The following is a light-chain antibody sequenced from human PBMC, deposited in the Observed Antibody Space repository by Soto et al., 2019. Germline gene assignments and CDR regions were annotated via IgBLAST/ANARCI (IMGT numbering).Light chain of an antibody. CDR1: SSNVVGNA. CDR3: AAWDGSQVV. V-gene: IGLV1-44*01. Sequence: QSALTQPPSASGTPGQRVTISCSRSSSNVVGNAVNWYQVLPGTAPKLLMYSDNQRPSGVPDRFSGSKSGTSASLVISGLLSVDEADYFCAAWDGSQVVFGGGTKLTVL. J-gene: IGLJ2*01. CDR2: SDN.